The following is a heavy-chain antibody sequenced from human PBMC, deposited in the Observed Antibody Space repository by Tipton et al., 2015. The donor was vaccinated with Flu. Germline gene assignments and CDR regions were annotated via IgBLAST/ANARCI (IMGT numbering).Heavy chain of an antibody. CDR1: GGSISGYY. Sequence: TLSLTCTVSGGSISGYYWTWIRQPPGKGLEWIGNIYHSGSTFYNPSLKSRVTISVDTSKNQFSLKLSSVTAADTAVYYCARGDGYNFDYWGQGTLVTVSS. CDR3: ARGDGYNFDY. D-gene: IGHD5-24*01. V-gene: IGHV4-38-2*02. J-gene: IGHJ4*02. CDR2: IYHSGST.